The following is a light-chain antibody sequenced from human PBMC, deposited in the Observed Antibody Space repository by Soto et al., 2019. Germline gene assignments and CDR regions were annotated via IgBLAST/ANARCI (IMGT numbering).Light chain of an antibody. J-gene: IGKJ4*01. Sequence: DIQMTQSPSSLSESVGDRVTITCRASQAIDNYLNWYQHKPGKAPELLILAASIVQSGVPSRFSGGGFGTDFSLTISSLHPEDFATYYCQQSYRTPLTFGGGTKVEI. CDR3: QQSYRTPLT. CDR2: AAS. CDR1: QAIDNY. V-gene: IGKV1-39*01.